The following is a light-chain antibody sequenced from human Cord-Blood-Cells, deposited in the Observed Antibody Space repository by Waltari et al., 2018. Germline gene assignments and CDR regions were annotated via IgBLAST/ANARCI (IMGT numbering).Light chain of an antibody. CDR1: QSVSSN. J-gene: IGKJ2*01. CDR2: GAS. CDR3: QQYNNWPQT. V-gene: IGKV3-15*01. Sequence: EIVMTQSPATLSVSPGERATLSCRASQSVSSNLAWYQQKPDQAPRLLIYGASTRATGIPARFSGGGSGTDFTLTISSLQSEDFAVYYWQQYNNWPQTFGQGTKLEIK.